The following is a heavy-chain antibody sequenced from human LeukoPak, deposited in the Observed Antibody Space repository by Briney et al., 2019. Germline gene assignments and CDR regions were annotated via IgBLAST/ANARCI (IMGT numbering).Heavy chain of an antibody. Sequence: SETLSLTCTVSGGSFSSFYWSWIRQPPGKGLEWIGYTYYSGSTNYNPSLKSRVTISVDTSKNQFSLKLSSVTAADTAVYYCARAREVAAAALAGEFDLWGRGTLVTVSS. V-gene: IGHV4-59*01. CDR1: GGSFSSFY. CDR3: ARAREVAAAALAGEFDL. D-gene: IGHD6-13*01. CDR2: TYYSGST. J-gene: IGHJ2*01.